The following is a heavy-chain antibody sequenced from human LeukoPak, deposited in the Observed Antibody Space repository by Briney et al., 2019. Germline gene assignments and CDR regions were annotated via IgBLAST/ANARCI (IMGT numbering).Heavy chain of an antibody. CDR2: ISYDGSNK. D-gene: IGHD3-10*01. V-gene: IGHV3-30-3*01. CDR1: GFTFSSYA. J-gene: IGHJ4*02. Sequence: PGGSLRLSCAASGFTFSSYAMHWVRQAPGKGLEWVAVISYDGSNKYYADSVKGRFTISRDNSKNTLYLQMNSLRAEDTAVYYCARERTPLWFGEPSDYWGQGTLVTVSS. CDR3: ARERTPLWFGEPSDY.